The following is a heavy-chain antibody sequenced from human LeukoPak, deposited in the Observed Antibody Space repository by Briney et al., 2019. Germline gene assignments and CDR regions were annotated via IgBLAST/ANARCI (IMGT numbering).Heavy chain of an antibody. D-gene: IGHD6-13*01. Sequence: ASVKVSCKASGGTFSSYAISWVRQAPGQGLEWMGGIIPIFGTANYAQKFQGRVTITADESTSTAYMELSSLRSEDTAVYYCAKPGYSSSWYRMGCFDYWGQGTLVTVSS. V-gene: IGHV1-69*01. J-gene: IGHJ4*02. CDR2: IIPIFGTA. CDR1: GGTFSSYA. CDR3: AKPGYSSSWYRMGCFDY.